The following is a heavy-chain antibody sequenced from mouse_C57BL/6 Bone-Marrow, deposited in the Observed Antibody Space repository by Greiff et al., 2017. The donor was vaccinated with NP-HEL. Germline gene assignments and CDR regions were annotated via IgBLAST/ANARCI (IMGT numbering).Heavy chain of an antibody. CDR2: IYPGSGST. J-gene: IGHJ3*01. CDR1: GYTFTSYW. CDR3: ARHGSRSAWFAY. D-gene: IGHD1-1*01. V-gene: IGHV1-55*01. Sequence: QVQLQQSGAELVKPGASVKMSCKASGYTFTSYWITWVKQRPGQGLEWIGDIYPGSGSTNYNEKFKSKATLTVDTSSSTAYMQLSSLTSEDSAVYYCARHGSRSAWFAYWGQGTLVTVSA.